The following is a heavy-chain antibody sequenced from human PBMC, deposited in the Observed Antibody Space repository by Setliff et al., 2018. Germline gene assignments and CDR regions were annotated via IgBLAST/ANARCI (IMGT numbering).Heavy chain of an antibody. CDR1: GTTFNSHA. V-gene: IGHV1-69*06. CDR2: IITAFGSA. CDR3: ATSPKKVTGSDYYNYYMDV. J-gene: IGHJ6*03. Sequence: GASVKVSCKTSGTTFNSHAINWVRQAPGQGLEWTGRIITAFGSAISAQKFQDRVSITADRTTYTAYLELTSLTLEDTAVYYCATSPKKVTGSDYYNYYMDVWGKGTTVTVSS. D-gene: IGHD3-9*01.